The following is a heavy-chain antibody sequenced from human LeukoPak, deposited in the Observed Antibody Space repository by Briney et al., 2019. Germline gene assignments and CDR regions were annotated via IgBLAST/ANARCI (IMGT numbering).Heavy chain of an antibody. Sequence: PVGSLRLSCAASGFTFSSNAMSWVRQAPGKGLEWVSAISGSGGSTYYADSGKGRFTISRDNSKNTLYLQMNSLRAEDTALYYCAKLFYLLRDAADYWGQRTLVTVSS. CDR1: GFTFSSNA. CDR2: ISGSGGST. CDR3: AKLFYLLRDAADY. J-gene: IGHJ4*02. D-gene: IGHD3-3*01. V-gene: IGHV3-23*01.